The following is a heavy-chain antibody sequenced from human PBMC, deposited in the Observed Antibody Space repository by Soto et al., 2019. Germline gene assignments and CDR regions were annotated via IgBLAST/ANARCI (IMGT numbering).Heavy chain of an antibody. J-gene: IGHJ5*02. V-gene: IGHV3-33*01. D-gene: IGHD1-7*01. CDR1: GFTFSSYG. Sequence: GGSLRLSCAASGFTFSSYGMHWVRQAPGKGLEWVAVIWYDGSNKYYVDSVKGRFTISRDNSKNTLYLQMNSLRAEDTAVYYCARGIHPELRNWFDPWGQGTLVTVSS. CDR2: IWYDGSNK. CDR3: ARGIHPELRNWFDP.